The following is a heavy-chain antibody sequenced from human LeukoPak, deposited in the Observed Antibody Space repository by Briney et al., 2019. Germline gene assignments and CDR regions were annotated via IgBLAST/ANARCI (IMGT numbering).Heavy chain of an antibody. V-gene: IGHV5-51*01. CDR1: GYSFTSYW. CDR3: ATAHIVVVPAAMAADAFDI. D-gene: IGHD2-2*01. J-gene: IGHJ3*02. Sequence: GEALKISFKGSGYSFTSYWIGWVRQMPGKGLEWMGIIYPGDSDTRYSPSFQGQVTISADKSISTAYLQWSSLKASDTAMYYCATAHIVVVPAAMAADAFDIWGQGTMATVSS. CDR2: IYPGDSDT.